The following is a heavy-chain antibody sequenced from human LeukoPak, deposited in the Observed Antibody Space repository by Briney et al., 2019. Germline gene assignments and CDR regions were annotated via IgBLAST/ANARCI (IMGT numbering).Heavy chain of an antibody. D-gene: IGHD3-10*01. J-gene: IGHJ6*03. CDR3: AGYYGTGYYYYYMNV. V-gene: IGHV3-23*01. Sequence: GGSLRLSCAASGFTYSSYAMSWVRQAPGKGLEWVSAISGSGGSTYYADSVKGRFTISRDNSKNTLYLQMNSLRAEDTAVYYCAGYYGTGYYYYYMNVWGKGTTVTVSS. CDR2: ISGSGGST. CDR1: GFTYSSYA.